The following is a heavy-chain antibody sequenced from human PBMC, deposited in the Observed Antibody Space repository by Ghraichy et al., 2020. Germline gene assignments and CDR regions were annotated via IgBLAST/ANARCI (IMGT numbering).Heavy chain of an antibody. CDR1: GFTVSSNY. D-gene: IGHD2-15*01. CDR3: ARDVSGNYCSGGSCYSERGIGDY. J-gene: IGHJ4*02. CDR2: IYSGGST. Sequence: GESLNISCAASGFTVSSNYMSWVRQAPGKGLEWVSVIYSGGSTYYADSVKGRFTISRHNSKNTLYLQMNSLRAEDTAVYYCARDVSGNYCSGGSCYSERGIGDYWGQGTLVTVSS. V-gene: IGHV3-53*04.